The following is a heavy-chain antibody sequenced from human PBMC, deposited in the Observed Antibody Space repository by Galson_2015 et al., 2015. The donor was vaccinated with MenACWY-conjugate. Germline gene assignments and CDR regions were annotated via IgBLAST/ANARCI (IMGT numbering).Heavy chain of an antibody. Sequence: SLRLSCAASGFSFSGSWMSWVRQAPGKGLEWVANIKQDASEKYYVDSVKGRFAISRDNAKTSLYLQMNSLGAEDTAVYYYARGPRYGAFDIWGQGTMVTVSS. D-gene: IGHD4-17*01. J-gene: IGHJ3*02. CDR1: GFSFSGSW. CDR3: ARGPRYGAFDI. CDR2: IKQDASEK. V-gene: IGHV3-7*03.